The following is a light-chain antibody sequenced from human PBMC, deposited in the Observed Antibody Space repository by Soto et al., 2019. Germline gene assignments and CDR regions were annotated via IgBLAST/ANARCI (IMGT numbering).Light chain of an antibody. Sequence: EIVLTQSPATLSVSPGERAALSCRASQSVSSNLAWYQQKPGQPPRLLIFGASTRATGIPARFSGSGSGTDFTLTISGLQAEDFATYFCQQYDNWPYMYTFGQGTKVDIK. V-gene: IGKV3D-15*01. CDR2: GAS. J-gene: IGKJ2*01. CDR3: QQYDNWPYMYT. CDR1: QSVSSN.